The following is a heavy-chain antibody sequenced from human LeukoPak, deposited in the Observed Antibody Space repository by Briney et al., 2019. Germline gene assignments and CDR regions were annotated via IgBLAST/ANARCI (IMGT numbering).Heavy chain of an antibody. CDR2: INSDGSST. Sequence: GGSLRLSRAASGFTFSSYWMHWVRQAPGKGLVWVSRINSDGSSTSYADSVKGRFTISRDNAKNTLYLQMNSLRAEDTAVYYCARDLWFGELNNWFDPWGQGTLVTVSS. CDR1: GFTFSSYW. D-gene: IGHD3-10*01. CDR3: ARDLWFGELNNWFDP. V-gene: IGHV3-74*01. J-gene: IGHJ5*02.